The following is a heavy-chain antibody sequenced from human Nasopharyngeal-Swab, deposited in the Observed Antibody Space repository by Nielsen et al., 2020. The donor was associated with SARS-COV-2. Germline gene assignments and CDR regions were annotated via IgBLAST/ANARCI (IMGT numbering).Heavy chain of an antibody. D-gene: IGHD3/OR15-3a*01. CDR1: RFNFSIYS. CDR2: ISRSSSNI. V-gene: IGHV3-48*04. CDR3: AGPAGLLFRHSFGMDV. J-gene: IGHJ6*02. Sequence: GGSLRLSCAASRFNFSIYSMNWVRQAPGKGLEWVSYISRSSSNIYYAASVKGRFTISRDNAKSSVFLEMNSLRAEDTPVYYCAGPAGLLFRHSFGMDVWGQGTTVTVSS.